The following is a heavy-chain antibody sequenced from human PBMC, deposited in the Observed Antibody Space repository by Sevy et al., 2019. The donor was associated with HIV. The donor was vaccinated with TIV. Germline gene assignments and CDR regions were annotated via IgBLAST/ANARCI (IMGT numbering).Heavy chain of an antibody. D-gene: IGHD6-13*01. CDR2: IWWDGSEQ. V-gene: IGHV3-33*01. CDR3: VRDPQINDIAESGIIH. CDR1: GFTLRKYG. Sequence: GGSLRLSCAASGFTLRKYGMHWVRQAPGKGLEWVAVIWWDGSEQYYADSVKGRFTISRDNSEDTMYLQMRSLRADDTAVYYCVRDPQINDIAESGIIHWGQGTLVTVSS. J-gene: IGHJ4*02.